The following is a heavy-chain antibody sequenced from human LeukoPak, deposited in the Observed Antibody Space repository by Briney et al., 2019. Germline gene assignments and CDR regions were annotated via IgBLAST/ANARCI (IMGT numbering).Heavy chain of an antibody. CDR1: GFTFSNYG. Sequence: GGSLRLSCAASGFTFSNYGIHWVRQAPGKGLEWVGVIWHDGSNKYYGDSVKGRFTISRDNSKNTLYLQMSSLRVEDTAVYYCARQAATYDLDYWGQGNLVTVSS. CDR3: ARQAATYDLDY. V-gene: IGHV3-33*01. J-gene: IGHJ4*02. CDR2: IWHDGSNK. D-gene: IGHD3-3*01.